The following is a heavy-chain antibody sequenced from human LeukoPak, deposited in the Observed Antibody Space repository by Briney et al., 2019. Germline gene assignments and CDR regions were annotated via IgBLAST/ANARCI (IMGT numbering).Heavy chain of an antibody. D-gene: IGHD3-9*01. CDR3: AKTPYDKGPYYYYMDV. V-gene: IGHV3-23*01. Sequence: PGGTLRLSCAASGFTFSRNGMTWVRQAPGKGLEWVSAISGSGGNTYYADSVKGRFTISRDNSKNTLYLQMNSLRAEDTAVYYCAKTPYDKGPYYYYMDVWGKGTTVTVSS. CDR2: ISGSGGNT. CDR1: GFTFSRNG. J-gene: IGHJ6*03.